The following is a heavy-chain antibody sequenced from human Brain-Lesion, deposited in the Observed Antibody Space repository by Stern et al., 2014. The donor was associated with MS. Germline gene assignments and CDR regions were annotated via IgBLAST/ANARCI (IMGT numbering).Heavy chain of an antibody. J-gene: IGHJ5*02. Sequence: QVQLVESGPGLVKPSQTLSLTYTVSGGSISSSGYYWSWIRQPADKGLEWIGRIHDSGSTYYNPSLKSRVTISRDTAKTHFSRKLPSVTAADTDVYYCATTRWDLFTWNWFDPWGQGTLVTVSS. CDR2: IHDSGST. CDR3: ATTRWDLFTWNWFDP. D-gene: IGHD1-26*01. CDR1: GGSISSSGYY. V-gene: IGHV4-61*02.